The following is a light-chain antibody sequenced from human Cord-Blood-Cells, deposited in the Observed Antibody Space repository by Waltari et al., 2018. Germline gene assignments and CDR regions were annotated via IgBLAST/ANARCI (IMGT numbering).Light chain of an antibody. CDR2: DAS. Sequence: EIVLTQSHATLSLSPGERATLSCRASQSVSSYLAWYQQKPGQAPRLLIYDASNRATGIPARFSGSGSGTDFTLTISSLEPEDFAVYYCQQRSNWPPPTFGQGTRLEIK. J-gene: IGKJ5*01. CDR3: QQRSNWPPPT. V-gene: IGKV3-11*01. CDR1: QSVSSY.